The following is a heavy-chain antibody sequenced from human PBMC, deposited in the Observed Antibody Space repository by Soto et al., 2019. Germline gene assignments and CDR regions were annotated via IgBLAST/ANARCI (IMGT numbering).Heavy chain of an antibody. CDR3: ARDRYYYGSGRGMDV. CDR1: GSSISIGEHY. V-gene: IGHV4-30-4*01. CDR2: IYYTGST. D-gene: IGHD3-10*01. J-gene: IGHJ6*02. Sequence: QMQLQESGPGLVKPSQTLSLTCTVSGSSISIGEHYWSWLRQPPGQGLEWIGYIYYTGSTYYNPSLRSRVTISVDTSKNQFSLKLSSVTAADTAVYYCARDRYYYGSGRGMDVWGQGTTVTVSS.